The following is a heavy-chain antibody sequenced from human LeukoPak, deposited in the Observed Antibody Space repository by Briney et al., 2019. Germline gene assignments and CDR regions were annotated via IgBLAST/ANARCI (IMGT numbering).Heavy chain of an antibody. J-gene: IGHJ4*02. CDR3: ARGRGRVSSTWYVGFDY. CDR1: GGATSGYY. CDR2: IYFSTST. Sequence: SETLSLTCTVSGGATSGYYWTWIRQPPGKGLEWIGNIYFSTSTNYNPSLKSRVTISEDTSKSYFSLKLSSVTAADTAVYYCARGRGRVSSTWYVGFDYWGQGILVTVSS. V-gene: IGHV4-59*01. D-gene: IGHD6-13*01.